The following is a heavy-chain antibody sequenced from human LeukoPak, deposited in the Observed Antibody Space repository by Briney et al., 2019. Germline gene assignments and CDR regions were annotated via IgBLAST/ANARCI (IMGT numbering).Heavy chain of an antibody. CDR2: ISGSGGST. V-gene: IGHV3-23*01. J-gene: IGHJ3*02. Sequence: GGSLRLSCAASGFTFSSYAMSWVRQAPGKGLEWVSAISGSGGSTYYADSVKGRFTISRDNSKNTLYLQMNSLRAEDTAVYYCARDLPYYYGSGSIMPGAFDIWGQGTMVTVSS. CDR3: ARDLPYYYGSGSIMPGAFDI. D-gene: IGHD3-10*01. CDR1: GFTFSSYA.